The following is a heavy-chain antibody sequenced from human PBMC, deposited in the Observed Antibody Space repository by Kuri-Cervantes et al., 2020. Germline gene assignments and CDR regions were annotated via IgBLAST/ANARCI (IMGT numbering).Heavy chain of an antibody. CDR3: ARDLPIAVAAHWFDP. Sequence: GGSLRLSCAASGFTFSSYGMHWVRQAPGKGLEWVAVIWYDGSNKYYADSVKGRFTISRDNSKNTLYLQMNSLRAEDTAVYYCARDLPIAVAAHWFDPWGQGTLVTVSS. D-gene: IGHD6-19*01. CDR1: GFTFSSYG. J-gene: IGHJ5*02. V-gene: IGHV3-33*01. CDR2: IWYDGSNK.